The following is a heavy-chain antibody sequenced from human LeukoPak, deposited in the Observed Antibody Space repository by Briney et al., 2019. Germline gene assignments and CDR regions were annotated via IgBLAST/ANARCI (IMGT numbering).Heavy chain of an antibody. J-gene: IGHJ4*02. CDR1: GGSIGSGNYY. CDR2: IYYSGST. Sequence: SQTLSLTCTVSGGSIGSGNYYWSWIRQPPGKGLEWIGYIYYSGSTYYNPSLKSRVTISVDTSKNQFSLKLSSVTAADTAVYYCATSSLYSNSWYFDYWGQGTLVTVSS. CDR3: ATSSLYSNSWYFDY. D-gene: IGHD6-13*01. V-gene: IGHV4-30-4*08.